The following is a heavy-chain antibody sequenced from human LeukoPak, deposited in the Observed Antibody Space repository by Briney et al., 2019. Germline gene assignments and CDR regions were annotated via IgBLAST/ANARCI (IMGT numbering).Heavy chain of an antibody. Sequence: GESLKISCKGSGYSFTSYWIGWVRQMPGKGLEWMGIIYPGVSDTRYSPSFQGQVTISADKSISTAYLQWSSLKASDTAMYYCARLGVLRYFDWLGMDVWGKGTTVTISS. D-gene: IGHD3-9*01. CDR1: GYSFTSYW. CDR3: ARLGVLRYFDWLGMDV. J-gene: IGHJ6*03. CDR2: IYPGVSDT. V-gene: IGHV5-51*01.